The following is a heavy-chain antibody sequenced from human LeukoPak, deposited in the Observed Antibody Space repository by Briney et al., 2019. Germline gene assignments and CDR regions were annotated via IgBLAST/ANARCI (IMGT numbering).Heavy chain of an antibody. V-gene: IGHV4-59*01. J-gene: IGHJ5*02. CDR3: ARGGNYDILTGYFWA. D-gene: IGHD3-9*01. CDR2: IYYSGST. Sequence: SETLSLTCTVSGGSISSYYWSWIRQPPGNGLEWIGYIYYSGSTNDNPSLKSRVTISVDTSKNQFSLKLSSVTAADTAVYYCARGGNYDILTGYFWAWGQGTLVTVSS. CDR1: GGSISSYY.